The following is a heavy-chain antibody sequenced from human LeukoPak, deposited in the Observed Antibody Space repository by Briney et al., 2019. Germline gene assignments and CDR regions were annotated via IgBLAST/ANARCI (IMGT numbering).Heavy chain of an antibody. V-gene: IGHV1-8*01. CDR1: GYTFTSYD. Sequence: ASVKVSCKASGYTFTSYDINWVRQATGQGLEWMGWMNPNSGNTGYAQKFQGRVTMTRNTSISTAYMELSSLRSEDTAVYYCARVGYGDYVVAYWGQGTLATVSS. D-gene: IGHD4-17*01. CDR2: MNPNSGNT. J-gene: IGHJ4*02. CDR3: ARVGYGDYVVAY.